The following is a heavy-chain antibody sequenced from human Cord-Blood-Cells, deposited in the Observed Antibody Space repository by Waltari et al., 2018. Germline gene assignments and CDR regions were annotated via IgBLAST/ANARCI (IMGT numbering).Heavy chain of an antibody. CDR2: INPNSGGT. CDR3: ARSSIIVGATGSWFDP. D-gene: IGHD1-26*01. V-gene: IGHV1-2*02. CDR1: GYTFNRYY. Sequence: QVQLVQSGAEVKKPGASVKVTCKASGYTFNRYYMHRVRQAPGQGLEWMGWINPNSGGTNYAQKFQGRVTMTRDTSISTAYMELSRLRSDDTAVYYCARSSIIVGATGSWFDPWGQGTLVTVSS. J-gene: IGHJ5*02.